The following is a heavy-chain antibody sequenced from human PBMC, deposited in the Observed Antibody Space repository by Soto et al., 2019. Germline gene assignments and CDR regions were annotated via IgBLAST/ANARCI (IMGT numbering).Heavy chain of an antibody. J-gene: IGHJ3*02. CDR2: IYSGGST. D-gene: IGHD2-15*01. CDR1: GFTVSSNY. V-gene: IGHV3-53*04. Sequence: GGSLRLSCAASGFTVSSNYMSWVRQAPGKGLEWVSVIYSGGSTYYADSVKGRFTISRHNSKNTLYLQMNSLRAEDTAVYYCARGLPQDVVVAATASIDAFDIWGQGTMVTVSS. CDR3: ARGLPQDVVVAATASIDAFDI.